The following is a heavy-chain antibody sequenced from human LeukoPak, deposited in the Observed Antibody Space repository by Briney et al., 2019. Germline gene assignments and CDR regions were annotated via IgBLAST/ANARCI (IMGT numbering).Heavy chain of an antibody. CDR3: ARQSRDGSKNRGYYFDY. D-gene: IGHD3-10*01. Sequence: EPLKISCQVSGFIFTNYWIGWVRQMPGKGLESMGLIYPADSDTTYSPSFQGQVTISADRSISTVYLQWSSLKASDTAMYYCARQSRDGSKNRGYYFDYWGQGTLVTVSS. J-gene: IGHJ4*02. CDR1: GFIFTNYW. CDR2: IYPADSDT. V-gene: IGHV5-51*01.